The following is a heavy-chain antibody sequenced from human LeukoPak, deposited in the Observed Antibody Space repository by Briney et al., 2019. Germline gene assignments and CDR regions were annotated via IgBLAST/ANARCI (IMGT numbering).Heavy chain of an antibody. Sequence: PSETLSLTCAVSGGSISSYYWSWIRQPPGKGLEWIGYIYYSGSTNYNPSLKSRVTISVDTSKNQFSLKLSSVTAADTAVYYCARGGALGSLRYFAYWGQGTLVTVSS. CDR3: ARGGALGSLRYFAY. J-gene: IGHJ4*02. D-gene: IGHD3-9*01. V-gene: IGHV4-59*01. CDR1: GGSISSYY. CDR2: IYYSGST.